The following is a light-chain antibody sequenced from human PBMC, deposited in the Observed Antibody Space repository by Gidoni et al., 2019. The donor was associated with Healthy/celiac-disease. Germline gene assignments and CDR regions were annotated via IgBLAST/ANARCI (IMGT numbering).Light chain of an antibody. Sequence: DIQMTQSPSSLSASVGDRVTITCRASQSISSYLNWYQQKPGKAPKLLFYAASSLQSGVPSRCSGSGSGTDFTLTISSLQPEDVATYYCQQSYSTLLFTFGPGTKVDIK. V-gene: IGKV1-39*01. CDR2: AAS. J-gene: IGKJ3*01. CDR3: QQSYSTLLFT. CDR1: QSISSY.